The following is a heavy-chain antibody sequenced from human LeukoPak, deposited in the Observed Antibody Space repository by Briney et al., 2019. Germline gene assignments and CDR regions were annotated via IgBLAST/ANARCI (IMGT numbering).Heavy chain of an antibody. CDR2: ISNTNAI. CDR1: GFTFISYS. J-gene: IGHJ6*03. V-gene: IGHV3-69-1*01. D-gene: IGHD3-10*01. CDR3: ARGAGGVRGATYYYYMDV. Sequence: GSLSLSCAASGFTFISYSMSWVRQSPGKGLEWVSSISNTNAIFYADSVKGRFTISRDNARNSLYLQMYSLRVEDTAVYYCARGAGGVRGATYYYYMDVWGKGTTVTISS.